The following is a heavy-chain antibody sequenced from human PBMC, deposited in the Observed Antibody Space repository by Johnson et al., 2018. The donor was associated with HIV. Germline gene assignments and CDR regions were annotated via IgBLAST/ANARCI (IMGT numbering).Heavy chain of an antibody. CDR2: ISYDGSNK. Sequence: QVQLVESGGGLVQPGGSLRLSCVGSGFTFSSYAMHWVRQAPGKGLEWVAVISYDGSNKYYADSVKGRFTISRDNSKNMTDLQMNSLRAEDTAVYYCARELRIAARGLAFDIWGRGTMVTVSS. V-gene: IGHV3-30*04. CDR3: ARELRIAARGLAFDI. CDR1: GFTFSSYA. D-gene: IGHD6-6*01. J-gene: IGHJ3*02.